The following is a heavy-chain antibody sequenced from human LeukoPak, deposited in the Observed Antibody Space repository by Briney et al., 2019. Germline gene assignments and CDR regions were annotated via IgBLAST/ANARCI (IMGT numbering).Heavy chain of an antibody. V-gene: IGHV3-48*01. CDR1: GFTFSSFH. CDR3: AIDYYDSSGYYTGSY. Sequence: GGSLRLSCAASGFTFSSFHINWVRQAPGKGLEWLSYISRDSTTIYYADSVKGRFTISRDNAKNSLYLQMNSLRAEDTAVYHCAIDYYDSSGYYTGSYWGQGTLVTVSS. D-gene: IGHD3-22*01. J-gene: IGHJ4*02. CDR2: ISRDSTTI.